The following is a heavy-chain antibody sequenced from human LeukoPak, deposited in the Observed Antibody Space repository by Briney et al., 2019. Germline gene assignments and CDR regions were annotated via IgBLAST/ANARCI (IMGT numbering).Heavy chain of an antibody. CDR2: INHSGST. V-gene: IGHV4-34*01. CDR1: GGSSSGYY. J-gene: IGHJ6*04. Sequence: SETLSLTCAVYGGSSSGYYWSWIRQPPGKGLEWIGEINHSGSTNYNPSLKSRVTISVDTSKNQFSLKLSSVTAADTAVYYCARGPGVWFGRGYGMDVWGKGTTVTVSS. D-gene: IGHD3-10*01. CDR3: ARGPGVWFGRGYGMDV.